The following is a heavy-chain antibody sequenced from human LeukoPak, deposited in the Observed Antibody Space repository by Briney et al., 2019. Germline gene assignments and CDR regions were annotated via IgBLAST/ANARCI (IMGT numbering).Heavy chain of an antibody. CDR2: IYSGGST. V-gene: IGHV3-53*01. CDR1: GFTVSSNY. D-gene: IGHD3-22*01. J-gene: IGHJ4*02. CDR3: ARDGVNSYDSSGYLL. Sequence: GGSLRLSCAASGFTVSSNYMSWVRQAPGKGLEWVSVIYSGGSTYYADSVKGRFTISRDNAKNSLYLQMNSLRAEDTAVYYCARDGVNSYDSSGYLLWGQGTLVTVSS.